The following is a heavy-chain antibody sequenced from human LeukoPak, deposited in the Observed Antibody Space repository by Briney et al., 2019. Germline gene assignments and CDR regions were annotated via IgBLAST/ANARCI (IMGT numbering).Heavy chain of an antibody. CDR1: GFTFSSYW. D-gene: IGHD4-11*01. Sequence: GGSLRLSCAASGFTFSSYWMHWVRQAPGKGLVWVSRINSDGSSTSYADSVKGRFTISRDNAKNTLYLQMNSLRAEDTAVYYCARVYSNAFFYYYMDVWGKGTTVTVSS. CDR2: INSDGSST. J-gene: IGHJ6*03. CDR3: ARVYSNAFFYYYMDV. V-gene: IGHV3-74*01.